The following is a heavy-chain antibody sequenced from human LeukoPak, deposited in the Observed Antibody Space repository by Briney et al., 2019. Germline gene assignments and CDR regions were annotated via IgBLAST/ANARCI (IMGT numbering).Heavy chain of an antibody. CDR2: ISSSSSTI. J-gene: IGHJ4*02. Sequence: GGSLRLSCAASGFTFSSYSMNWVRQAPGKGLEWVSYISSSSSTIYYADSVKGRFTISRDNAKNSLYLQMNSLRAEDTAVYYCARDPNIVVVPAATPGGFDYWGQGTLVTVSS. CDR1: GFTFSSYS. CDR3: ARDPNIVVVPAATPGGFDY. D-gene: IGHD2-2*01. V-gene: IGHV3-48*01.